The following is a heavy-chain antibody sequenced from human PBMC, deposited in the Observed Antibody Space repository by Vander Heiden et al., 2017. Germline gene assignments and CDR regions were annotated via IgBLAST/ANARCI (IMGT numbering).Heavy chain of an antibody. CDR2: ISSSSSYI. D-gene: IGHD3-22*01. Sequence: EVQLVESGGGLVKPGGSLRLSCAASGFNFSSYSMNWVRQAPGKGLEWVSSISSSSSYIYYADSVKGRFTISRDNAKNSLYLQMNSLRAEDTAVYYCARDSYYYDSSGSSNWFDPWGQGTLVTVSS. J-gene: IGHJ5*02. CDR1: GFNFSSYS. V-gene: IGHV3-21*01. CDR3: ARDSYYYDSSGSSNWFDP.